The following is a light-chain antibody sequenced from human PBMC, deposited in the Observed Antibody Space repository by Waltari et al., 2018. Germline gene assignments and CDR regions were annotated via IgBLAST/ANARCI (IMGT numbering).Light chain of an antibody. J-gene: IGLJ2*01. CDR3: CSYAGPNLPVL. V-gene: IGLV2-23*02. CDR1: SSDIGAYTF. CDR2: EVT. Sequence: QPALSQPASVSGSPGQSITISCSGTSSDIGAYTFVSWYQQHPGKAPKIVIYEVTERPSGVSNRFSGSKSGNTASLTISGLQAEDEADYYCCSYAGPNLPVLFGGGTRLNVL.